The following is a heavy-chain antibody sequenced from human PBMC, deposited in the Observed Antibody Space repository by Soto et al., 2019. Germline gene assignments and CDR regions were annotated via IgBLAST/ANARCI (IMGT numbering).Heavy chain of an antibody. V-gene: IGHV1-18*04. CDR3: ARDQIVVVPAAPYGMDV. CDR2: ISAYNGNT. J-gene: IGHJ6*02. D-gene: IGHD2-2*01. CDR1: GYTFTSYG. Sequence: ASVKVSCKASGYTFTSYGISWVRQAPGQGLEWMGWISAYNGNTNYAQKLQGRVTMTTDTSTSTAYLELRSLRSDDTAVYYCARDQIVVVPAAPYGMDVWGRGTTVTVSS.